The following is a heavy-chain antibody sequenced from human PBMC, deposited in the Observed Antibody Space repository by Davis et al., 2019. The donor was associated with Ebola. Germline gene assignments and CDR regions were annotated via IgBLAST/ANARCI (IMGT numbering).Heavy chain of an antibody. D-gene: IGHD3-10*01. CDR1: GFTFSDYY. CDR2: ISSSGSTI. Sequence: GESLKISCAASGFTFSDYYMSWIRQAPGKGLEWVSYISSSGSTIYYADSVKGRFTISRDNSENTLHLQMNSLRAEDTAVYFCAKDKSYSEYYFDSWGQGALVTVSS. J-gene: IGHJ4*02. V-gene: IGHV3-11*01. CDR3: AKDKSYSEYYFDS.